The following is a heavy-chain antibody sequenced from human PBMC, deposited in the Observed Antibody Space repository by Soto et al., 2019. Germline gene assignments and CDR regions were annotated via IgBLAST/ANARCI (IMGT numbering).Heavy chain of an antibody. CDR3: AGDEPPNLPLWFRQVARAHYYYGMDV. Sequence: GGSLRLSCAASGFTFSSYSMNWVRQAPGKGLEWVSSISSSSSYIYYADSVKGRFTISRDNAKNSLYLQMNSLRAEDTAVYYCAGDEPPNLPLWFRQVARAHYYYGMDVWGQGTTVTVSS. V-gene: IGHV3-21*01. CDR1: GFTFSSYS. J-gene: IGHJ6*02. D-gene: IGHD5-18*01. CDR2: ISSSSSYI.